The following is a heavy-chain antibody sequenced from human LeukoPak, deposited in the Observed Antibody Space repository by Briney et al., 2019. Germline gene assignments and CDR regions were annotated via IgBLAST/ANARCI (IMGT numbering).Heavy chain of an antibody. V-gene: IGHV1-2*04. CDR1: GYTFTGYY. CDR3: ARVACSGGSCYANWFDP. CDR2: INPNSGGT. D-gene: IGHD2-15*01. Sequence: APVKVSCKASGYTFTGYYMHWVRQAPGQGLEWMGWINPNSGGTNYAQKFQGWVTMTRDTSISTAYMELSRLRSDDTAVYYCARVACSGGSCYANWFDPWGQGTLVTVSS. J-gene: IGHJ5*02.